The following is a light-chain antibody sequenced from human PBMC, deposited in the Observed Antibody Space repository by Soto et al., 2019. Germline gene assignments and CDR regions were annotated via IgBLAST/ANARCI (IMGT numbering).Light chain of an antibody. CDR3: AAWDDSLTGPSYV. V-gene: IGLV1-44*01. Sequence: QSVLTQPPSASGTPGQRVTISCSGSSSNIGSNTVNWYQQLPGTAPKLLIYSSFQRPSGVPDRFSGSTSGTSASLAISGLQSEDEADYYCAAWDDSLTGPSYVFGTGTQLTVL. CDR2: SSF. CDR1: SSNIGSNT. J-gene: IGLJ1*01.